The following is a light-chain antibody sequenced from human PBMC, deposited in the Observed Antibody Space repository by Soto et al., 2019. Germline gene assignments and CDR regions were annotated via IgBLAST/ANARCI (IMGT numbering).Light chain of an antibody. Sequence: QSALTQPASVSGSPGQSITISCTGASSDVGTYNLVSWYQQHPHKAPKLIIYEANKRPSGVSNRFSGSKSGNTASLTISGLQAEDEADYYCCSYATSNTYVFGTGTKLTVL. V-gene: IGLV2-23*01. CDR3: CSYATSNTYV. J-gene: IGLJ1*01. CDR1: SSDVGTYNL. CDR2: EAN.